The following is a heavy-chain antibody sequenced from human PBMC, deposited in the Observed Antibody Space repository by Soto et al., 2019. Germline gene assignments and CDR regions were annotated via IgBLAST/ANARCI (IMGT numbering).Heavy chain of an antibody. CDR3: ASRKYDVVAGSVWFDP. V-gene: IGHV4-30-2*01. CDR1: VGSMTSGGYC. Sequence: TLSLACAVSVGSMTSGGYCWGWIRQPPGQGLDWIGYMYHSGNTYYNPSLKGRVTISLDHSRNQFSLRLNSVTAADTAVYFCASRKYDVVAGSVWFDPWGQGTLVTVSS. CDR2: MYHSGNT. D-gene: IGHD2-21*01. J-gene: IGHJ5*02.